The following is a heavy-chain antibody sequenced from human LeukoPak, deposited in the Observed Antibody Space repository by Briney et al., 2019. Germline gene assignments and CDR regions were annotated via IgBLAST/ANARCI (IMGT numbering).Heavy chain of an antibody. D-gene: IGHD2-2*01. CDR1: GYTFTGYY. Sequence: ASVKVSCKASGYTFTGYYMHWVRQAPGQGLEWMGIINPSGGSTSYAQKFQGRVTMTRDRFTSTVYMELSSLRSEDTAVYYCARVSSGYCSSTSCWMAFDIWGQGTMVTVSS. CDR2: INPSGGST. CDR3: ARVSSGYCSSTSCWMAFDI. V-gene: IGHV1-46*01. J-gene: IGHJ3*02.